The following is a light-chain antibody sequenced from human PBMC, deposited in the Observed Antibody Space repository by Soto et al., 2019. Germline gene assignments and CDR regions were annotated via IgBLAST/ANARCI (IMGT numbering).Light chain of an antibody. J-gene: IGKJ1*01. CDR1: ETINNW. CDR2: DAY. CDR3: QQYTSYSWM. V-gene: IGKV1-5*01. Sequence: IPVTQSPSTLAASVGDRVTITCRASETINNWLAWYQQKPGIAPKLLIYDAYILESGVPSRFSGSASGTEFTLTISSLQTDDLATYYCQQYTSYSWMFGQGTKVDIK.